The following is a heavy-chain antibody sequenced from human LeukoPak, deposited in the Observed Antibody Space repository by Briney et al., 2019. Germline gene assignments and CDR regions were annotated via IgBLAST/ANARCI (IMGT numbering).Heavy chain of an antibody. CDR1: GYSFTSYW. CDR2: IYPGDSDT. J-gene: IGHJ4*02. V-gene: IGHV5-51*01. CDR3: ARQSASGSYRGSYVY. Sequence: GESLKISCKGSGYSFTSYWIGWVRQMPGKVLEWMGIIYPGDSDTRYSPSFHGQVTISADKSISTAYLQWNSLKASETAMYYCARQSASGSYRGSYVYWGQGTLVTVSS. D-gene: IGHD3-10*01.